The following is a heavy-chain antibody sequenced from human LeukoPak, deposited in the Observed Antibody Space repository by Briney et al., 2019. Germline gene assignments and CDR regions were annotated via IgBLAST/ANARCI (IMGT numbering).Heavy chain of an antibody. V-gene: IGHV1-69*13. D-gene: IGHD6-13*01. CDR2: IIPIFSTA. CDR1: GDTLNNYS. Sequence: SVKVSCKASGDTLNNYSINWVRQAPGQGLEWMGGIIPIFSTANYAQKFQGRVTITADESTNTAYMELSSLTSDDTAVYYCARGYSRWSFPTSSYYYRMDLWGQGTTVAVSS. CDR3: ARGYSRWSFPTSSYYYRMDL. J-gene: IGHJ6*02.